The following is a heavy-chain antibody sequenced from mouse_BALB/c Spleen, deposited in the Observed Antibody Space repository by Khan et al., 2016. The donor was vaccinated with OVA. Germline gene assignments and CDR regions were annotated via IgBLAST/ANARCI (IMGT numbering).Heavy chain of an antibody. J-gene: IGHJ1*01. CDR3: ARSVYGYFDV. CDR1: GYTFTNYG. CDR2: INTYTGEP. V-gene: IGHV9-3-1*01. Sequence: QIQLVQSGPEVKKPGETVKISCKASGYTFTNYGMNWVRQAPGKGLKWMGWINTYTGEPTYADDFKGRFAFSLEISASTAYFQINNLKNEDTATXFFARSVYGYFDVWGEGTSVTVSA.